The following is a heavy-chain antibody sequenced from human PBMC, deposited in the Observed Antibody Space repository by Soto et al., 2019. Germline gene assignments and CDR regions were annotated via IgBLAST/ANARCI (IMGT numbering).Heavy chain of an antibody. J-gene: IGHJ1*01. CDR3: ARVGSRDAYNYVLDQ. Sequence: QVQVVQSGAEVKKPGSSVKISCKASGRIFSSFPTSWVRQVPGQGLEWMGGVISASGSVTYAPKFQGSVTMTAVNSAGIGYMELPSLTSEDTAIYYCARVGSRDAYNYVLDQWGPGTMVTVSS. CDR2: VISASGSV. V-gene: IGHV1-69*06. D-gene: IGHD5-18*01. CDR1: GRIFSSFP.